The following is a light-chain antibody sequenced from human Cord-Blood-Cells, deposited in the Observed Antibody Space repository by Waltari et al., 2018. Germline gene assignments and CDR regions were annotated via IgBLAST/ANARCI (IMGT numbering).Light chain of an antibody. J-gene: IGLJ3*02. CDR1: SSDVGAYNS. V-gene: IGLV2-14*01. Sequence: QSALTQPASVSGSPGQSTTIPFPVTSSDVGAYNSVYWYTQHPGKAPNLMIYDVSKRPAGVSNRFSGSKSGNTASLTISGLQAEDEADYYCSSYTSSSTWVFGGGTKLTVL. CDR3: SSYTSSSTWV. CDR2: DVS.